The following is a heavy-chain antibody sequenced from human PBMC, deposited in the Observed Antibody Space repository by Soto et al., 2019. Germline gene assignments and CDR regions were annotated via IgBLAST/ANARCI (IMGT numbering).Heavy chain of an antibody. V-gene: IGHV4-34*01. D-gene: IGHD5-12*01. J-gene: IGHJ6*02. CDR1: GGSFSGYY. CDR3: ARGNVDIVATISHYYGMDV. CDR2: INHSGST. Sequence: SETLSLTCAVYGGSFSGYYWSWIRQPPGKGLEWIGEINHSGSTNYNPSLKSRVTISVDTSKNQFSLKLSSVTAADTAVYYCARGNVDIVATISHYYGMDVWGQGTTVTVS.